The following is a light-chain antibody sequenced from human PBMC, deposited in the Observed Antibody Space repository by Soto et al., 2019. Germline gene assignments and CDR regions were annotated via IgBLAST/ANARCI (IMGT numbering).Light chain of an antibody. CDR2: GAS. CDR3: QQYNDWPLT. V-gene: IGKV3-15*01. Sequence: EIVMTQSPATLSVSPGERATLSCRASQSIVNNLAWYQQKPGQGPRLLIYGASSRATGLPARFSGSGSGTGFTLNISSLQSEDFAIYYCQQYNDWPLTFGGGTKVEIK. CDR1: QSIVNN. J-gene: IGKJ4*01.